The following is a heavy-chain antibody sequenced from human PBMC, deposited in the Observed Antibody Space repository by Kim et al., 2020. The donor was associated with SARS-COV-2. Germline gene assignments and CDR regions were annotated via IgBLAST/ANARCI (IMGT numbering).Heavy chain of an antibody. CDR2: VSSSGNDR. CDR3: AKGALLTGTNYFDP. J-gene: IGHJ4*02. CDR1: GFTFSGYA. Sequence: GGSLRLSCAASGFTFSGYAMSWVRQAPGKGLEWVSCVSSSGNDRFFPDSVKGRFTISRDNSRNTLYLQMNSLRAEDTAIYYCAKGALLTGTNYFDPWGQGTLDRVSS. V-gene: IGHV3-23*01.